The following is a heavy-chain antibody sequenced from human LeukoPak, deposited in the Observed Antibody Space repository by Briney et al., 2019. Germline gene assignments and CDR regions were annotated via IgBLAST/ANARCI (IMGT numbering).Heavy chain of an antibody. Sequence: GESLKISCKGSGYSFTTYWIGWVRQMPGKGLEWIGIIFPGDSDTTYSPSLQGQVTISADKSISTAYLQWSSLKASDTAMYYCARFKRSIVVVPAARADYYYYYYMDVWGKGTTVTISS. D-gene: IGHD2-2*01. J-gene: IGHJ6*03. V-gene: IGHV5-51*01. CDR3: ARFKRSIVVVPAARADYYYYYYMDV. CDR2: IFPGDSDT. CDR1: GYSFTTYW.